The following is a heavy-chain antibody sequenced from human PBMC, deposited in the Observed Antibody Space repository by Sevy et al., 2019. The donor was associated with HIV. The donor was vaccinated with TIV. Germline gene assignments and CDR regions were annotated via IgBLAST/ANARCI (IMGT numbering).Heavy chain of an antibody. CDR1: GFTFSSYW. J-gene: IGHJ3*02. D-gene: IGHD4-17*01. V-gene: IGHV3-30-3*01. CDR2: ISYDGSNK. Sequence: GGSLRLSCAASGFTFSSYWMSWVRQAPGKGLEWVAVISYDGSNKYYADSVKGRFTISRDNSKNTLYLQMNSLRAEDTAVYYCARELYGDSPPRAFDIWGQGTMVTVSS. CDR3: ARELYGDSPPRAFDI.